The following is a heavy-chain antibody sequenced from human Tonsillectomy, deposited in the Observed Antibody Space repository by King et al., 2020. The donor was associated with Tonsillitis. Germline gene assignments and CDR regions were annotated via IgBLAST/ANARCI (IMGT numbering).Heavy chain of an antibody. CDR2: INAGNGNT. CDR1: GYTFTSYA. CDR3: ARTLSIAAPIGWFDP. Sequence: VQLVQSGAEAKKPGASVKVSCKASGYTFTSYAMHWVRQAPGQRLEWMGWINAGNGNTKYSQKFQGRVTITRDTSASTAYMELSSLRSEDTAVYYCARTLSIAAPIGWFDPWGQGTLVTVSS. J-gene: IGHJ5*02. D-gene: IGHD6-6*01. V-gene: IGHV1-3*01.